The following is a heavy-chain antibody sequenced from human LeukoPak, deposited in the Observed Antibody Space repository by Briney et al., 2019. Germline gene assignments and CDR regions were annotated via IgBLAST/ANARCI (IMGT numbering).Heavy chain of an antibody. J-gene: IGHJ4*02. CDR1: GGSISSYY. Sequence: SETLSLTCTVSGGSISSYYWSWIRQPPGKGLEWIGYIYYSGSTNYNPSLKSRVTISVDTSKNQFSLKLSSVTAADTAVYYCARGGGSYDTFFDYWGQGTLVTVSS. CDR2: IYYSGST. D-gene: IGHD1-26*01. CDR3: ARGGGSYDTFFDY. V-gene: IGHV4-59*01.